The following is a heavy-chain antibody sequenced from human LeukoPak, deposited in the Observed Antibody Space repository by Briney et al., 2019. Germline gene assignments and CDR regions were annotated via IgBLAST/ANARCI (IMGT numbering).Heavy chain of an antibody. CDR1: GFTFSDYY. V-gene: IGHV3-11*06. J-gene: IGHJ4*02. D-gene: IGHD3-22*01. CDR3: ARDLREFDSSGYYLDY. CDR2: ISSSSSYT. Sequence: GGSLRLSCAASGFTFSDYYMSWIRQAPGEGLGWVSYISSSSSYTNYADSVKGRFTISRDNAKNSLYLQMNSLRAEDTAVYYCARDLREFDSSGYYLDYWGQGTLVTVSS.